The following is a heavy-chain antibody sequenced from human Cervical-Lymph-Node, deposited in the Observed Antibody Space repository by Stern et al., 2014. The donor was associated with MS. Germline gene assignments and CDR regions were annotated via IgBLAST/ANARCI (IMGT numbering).Heavy chain of an antibody. CDR3: ARDLTGDGILYLDY. CDR2: RNTNSGGT. CDR1: GYTFTGYY. V-gene: IGHV1-2*02. Sequence: QVQLVQSGAEVKKPGASVKVSCKASGYTFTGYYIHWVRQAPGQGLEWMGCRNTNSGGTNYSQNFQGRVTITRDTSNRTAYMEVTGLRSDDTAVYYCARDLTGDGILYLDYWGQGTLVTVSS. D-gene: IGHD7-27*01. J-gene: IGHJ4*02.